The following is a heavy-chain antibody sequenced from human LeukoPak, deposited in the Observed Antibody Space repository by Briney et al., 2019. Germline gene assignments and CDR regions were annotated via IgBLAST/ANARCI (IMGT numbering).Heavy chain of an antibody. D-gene: IGHD5-12*01. V-gene: IGHV1-2*02. Sequence: ASVNVSCKPSVYPFSGHYINWVRHAPGQGLEWMGWIKHNSGGTNYAQKFQGRLTMTRDTTISTAYMELSRLRSDDTAVYYCAVQWLVDYWGQGTLVTVSS. CDR3: AVQWLVDY. CDR2: IKHNSGGT. J-gene: IGHJ4*02. CDR1: VYPFSGHY.